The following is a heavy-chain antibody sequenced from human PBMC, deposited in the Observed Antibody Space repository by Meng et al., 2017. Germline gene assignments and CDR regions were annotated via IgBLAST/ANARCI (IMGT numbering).Heavy chain of an antibody. V-gene: IGHV1-69*01. Sequence: QGQVGGSGAEVKKPGSSVKVSCKASGGTFSSYAISWVRQAPGQGLEWMGGIIPIFGTANYEQKFKGRVTITADESTSTAYMELSSLRSEDTAVYYCARDDYSNYLPFDYWGQGTLVTVSS. CDR2: IIPIFGTA. D-gene: IGHD4-11*01. J-gene: IGHJ4*02. CDR3: ARDDYSNYLPFDY. CDR1: GGTFSSYA.